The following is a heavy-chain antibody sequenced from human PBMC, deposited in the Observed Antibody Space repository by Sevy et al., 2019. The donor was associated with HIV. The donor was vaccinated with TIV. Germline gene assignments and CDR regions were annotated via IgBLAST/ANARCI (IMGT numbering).Heavy chain of an antibody. CDR3: ERGGVRGVRARYYYLDY. CDR1: GGTFSSYA. J-gene: IGHJ4*02. CDR2: IIPIFGTA. Sequence: ASVKVSCKASGGTFSSYAISWVRQAPGQGLEWMGRIIPIFGTANYAQKFQGRVTITADESTSTAYMELSSLRSEDTAVYYCERGGVRGVRARYYYLDYWGQGTLVTVSS. V-gene: IGHV1-69*13. D-gene: IGHD3-10*01.